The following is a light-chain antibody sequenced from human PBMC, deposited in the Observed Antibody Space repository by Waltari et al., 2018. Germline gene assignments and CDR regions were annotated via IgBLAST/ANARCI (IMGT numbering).Light chain of an antibody. Sequence: DIVMTQSPDSLAVFLGDRATINCTSSQTVLYDSNNRNYLALYQQKPGQPPKLLIYWASARKSGVPDRFSGSGSGTDFTLTITNLQAEDVAVYYCQQYYSTPPTFGQGTKVEIK. CDR2: WAS. CDR1: QTVLYDSNNRNY. CDR3: QQYYSTPPT. V-gene: IGKV4-1*01. J-gene: IGKJ1*01.